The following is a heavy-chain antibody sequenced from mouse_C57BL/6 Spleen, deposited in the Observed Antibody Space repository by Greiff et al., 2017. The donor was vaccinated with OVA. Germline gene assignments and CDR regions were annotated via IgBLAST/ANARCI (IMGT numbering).Heavy chain of an antibody. V-gene: IGHV1-54*01. D-gene: IGHD1-1*01. CDR1: GYAFTNYL. CDR2: INPGSGGT. Sequence: QVQLQQSGAELVRPGTSVKVSCKASGYAFTNYLIEWVKQRPGQGLEWIGVINPGSGGTNYNEKFKGKATLTADKSSSTAYMQLSSLTSEDSAVYFCARGAYGSSYYWYFDVWGTGTTVTVSS. CDR3: ARGAYGSSYYWYFDV. J-gene: IGHJ1*03.